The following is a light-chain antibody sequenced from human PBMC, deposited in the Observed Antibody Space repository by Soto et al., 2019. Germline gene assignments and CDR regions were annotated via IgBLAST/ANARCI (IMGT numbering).Light chain of an antibody. CDR2: DAS. CDR1: QDITNY. V-gene: IGKV1-33*01. J-gene: IGKJ4*01. CDR3: QQYDNLLALT. Sequence: DIQMTQSPSSLSASVGDRVTITCQVSQDITNYLNWYQQKPGKAPRLLLYDASSLETGVPSRFSGSGSGTDFTFTISSLQPEDIATYYCQQYDNLLALTFGGGTKVDI.